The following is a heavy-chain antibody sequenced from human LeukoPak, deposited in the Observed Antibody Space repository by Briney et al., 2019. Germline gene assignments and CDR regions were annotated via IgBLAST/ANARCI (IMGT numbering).Heavy chain of an antibody. D-gene: IGHD3-10*02. V-gene: IGHV3-21*01. CDR3: ARDVPPY. J-gene: IGHJ4*02. CDR2: ISSSSSYL. CDR1: GFTFSSYS. Sequence: GGSLRLSCAASGFTFSSYSMNWVRQAPGKGLEWVSSISSSSSYLYYADSVKGRFTISRDNAKNSLYLQMNSLRAEDTAVYYCARDVPPYWGQGTLVTVSS.